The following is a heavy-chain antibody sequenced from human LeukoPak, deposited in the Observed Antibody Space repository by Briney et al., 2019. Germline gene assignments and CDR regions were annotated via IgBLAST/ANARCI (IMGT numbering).Heavy chain of an antibody. CDR3: AKDNPVCDY. J-gene: IGHJ4*02. Sequence: GGFLRLSCAASGFTFSSYGMHWVRQAPGKGLEWVAFIRNDGSNKYYADSVKGRFTISRDDSKNTLYLQMHSLTSDDTALYYCAKDNPVCDYWGQGTLVTVSS. CDR1: GFTFSSYG. CDR2: IRNDGSNK. V-gene: IGHV3-30*02. D-gene: IGHD3-16*01.